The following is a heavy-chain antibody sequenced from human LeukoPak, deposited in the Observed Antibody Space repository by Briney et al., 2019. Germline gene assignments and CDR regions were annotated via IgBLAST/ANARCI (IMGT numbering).Heavy chain of an antibody. CDR3: ARGRYGDVLFDY. D-gene: IGHD4-17*01. J-gene: IGHJ4*02. CDR1: GFTFSTYG. V-gene: IGHV3-33*01. Sequence: GGSLRLSCVASGFTFSTYGMHWVRQAPDKGLEWVAVIWYDGSNKYYAESVKGRLTISRDNSKNTLYLQMNSLRAEDTAVYYCARGRYGDVLFDYWGQGTLVTVSS. CDR2: IWYDGSNK.